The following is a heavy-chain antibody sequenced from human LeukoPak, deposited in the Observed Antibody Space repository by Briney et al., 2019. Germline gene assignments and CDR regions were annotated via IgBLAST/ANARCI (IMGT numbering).Heavy chain of an antibody. V-gene: IGHV3-23*01. Sequence: LPGGSLRLSCAASGFTFNSYAMSWVRQAPGKGLEWVSAISGSGGSTYYADSVKGRFTISRDNSKNTLYLQMNSLRAEDTAVYYCAKFHDSSGYYLHWGQGTLVTVSS. D-gene: IGHD3-22*01. CDR3: AKFHDSSGYYLH. CDR1: GFTFNSYA. CDR2: ISGSGGST. J-gene: IGHJ4*02.